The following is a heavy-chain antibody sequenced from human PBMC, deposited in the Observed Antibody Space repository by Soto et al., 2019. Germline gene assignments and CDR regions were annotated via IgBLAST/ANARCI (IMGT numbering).Heavy chain of an antibody. CDR1: GVPITTFY. J-gene: IGHJ6*02. CDR2: IYYGGST. Sequence: QVQLQESGPALVRPSDSRSLMCSVSGVPITTFYWSWIRQAPGKGLEYIGYIYYGGSTHYNPALKSRVTISVDTAKNEFSLNLRSVTAADTAAYYCARGQLLHYQYGLDVWGQGTTVIV. CDR3: ARGQLLHYQYGLDV. V-gene: IGHV4-59*07. D-gene: IGHD3-10*01.